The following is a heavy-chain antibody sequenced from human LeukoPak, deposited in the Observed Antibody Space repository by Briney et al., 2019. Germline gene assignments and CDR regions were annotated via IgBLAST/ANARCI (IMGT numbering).Heavy chain of an antibody. CDR2: IKSKTDGGTT. CDR3: ARGQSGYTSSWPDY. V-gene: IGHV3-15*01. CDR1: GFTFSNAW. Sequence: PGGSLRLSCAASGFTFSNAWMSWVRQAPGKGLEWVGRIKSKTDGGTTDYAAPVKGRFTVSRDNSKNTLLLHMDSLRAEDSAVYYCARGQSGYTSSWPDYWGQGTLVAVSS. D-gene: IGHD6-13*01. J-gene: IGHJ4*02.